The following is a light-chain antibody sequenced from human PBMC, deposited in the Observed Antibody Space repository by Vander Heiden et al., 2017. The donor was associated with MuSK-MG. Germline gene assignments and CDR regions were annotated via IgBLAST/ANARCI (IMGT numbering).Light chain of an antibody. Sequence: QSALTQPASVSGSPGQSITISCIGTSSDVGSYNYVAWYQQHPGKVPKLMIYDVSNRPSGVSNRFSGSKSGNTASLTISGLQAEDEANYYCSSYTSSSTVVFGGGTKLTVL. CDR2: DVS. CDR3: SSYTSSSTVV. V-gene: IGLV2-14*03. J-gene: IGLJ2*01. CDR1: SSDVGSYNY.